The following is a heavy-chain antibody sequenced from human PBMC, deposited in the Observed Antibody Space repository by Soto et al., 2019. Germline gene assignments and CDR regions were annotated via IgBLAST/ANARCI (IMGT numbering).Heavy chain of an antibody. CDR2: IYHSGST. CDR1: GGSISSGGYS. D-gene: IGHD3-10*01. V-gene: IGHV4-30-2*01. CDR3: ARDMVGHDAFDI. J-gene: IGHJ3*02. Sequence: QLQLQESGSGLVKPSQTLSLTCAVSGGSISSGGYSWSWIRQPPGKGLEWIGYIYHSGSTYYNPSLKRRITISVDRSKNQFSLKLSSVTAADTAVYYCARDMVGHDAFDIWGQGTMVTVSS.